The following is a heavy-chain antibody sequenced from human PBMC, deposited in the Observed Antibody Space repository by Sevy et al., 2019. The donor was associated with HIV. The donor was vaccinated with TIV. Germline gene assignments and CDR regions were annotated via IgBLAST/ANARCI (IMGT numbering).Heavy chain of an antibody. J-gene: IGHJ4*02. Sequence: GGSLRLSCAASGFTFSSYAMHWVRQAPGKGLEWVAVISYDGSNKYYADSVKGRFTISRDNSKNTLYLQMNSLRAEDTVVNYCARGAVEGGIGAFGYWGQGTLVTVSS. CDR2: ISYDGSNK. D-gene: IGHD6-13*01. CDR3: ARGAVEGGIGAFGY. V-gene: IGHV3-30-3*01. CDR1: GFTFSSYA.